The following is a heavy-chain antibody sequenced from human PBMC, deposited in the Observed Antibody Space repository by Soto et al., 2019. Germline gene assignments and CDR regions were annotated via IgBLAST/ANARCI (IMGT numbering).Heavy chain of an antibody. V-gene: IGHV3-11*06. D-gene: IGHD1-1*01. J-gene: IGHJ4*02. CDR2: SSNSGTFS. CDR1: GFTFSYYY. CDR3: ARSGDNYNRLDY. Sequence: GGSLRLSCEGSGFTFSYYYISWIRQSPGKGLEWISYSSNSGTFSRYADSVKGRFSISRDNTKNLLYLQMNSLRAEDTAVYYCARSGDNYNRLDYWGQGTPVTVSS.